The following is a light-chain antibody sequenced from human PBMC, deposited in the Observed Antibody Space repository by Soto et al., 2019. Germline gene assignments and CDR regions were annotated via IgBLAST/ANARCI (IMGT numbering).Light chain of an antibody. CDR1: QCVLYSSGNRNY. CDR3: QQYYSTLPT. CDR2: WAS. J-gene: IGKJ2*01. Sequence: DVVMTQSPDSLAVSLGERATLNCKSSQCVLYSSGNRNYLAWYQQKPGQPPKLLIYWASTRESGVPDRFSGSGSGTDFTLTISSLQAEDVAVYYCQQYYSTLPTFGQGTKLEIK. V-gene: IGKV4-1*01.